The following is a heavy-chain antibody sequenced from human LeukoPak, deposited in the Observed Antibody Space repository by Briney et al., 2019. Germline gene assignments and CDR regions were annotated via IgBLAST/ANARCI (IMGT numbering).Heavy chain of an antibody. CDR2: IYYSGST. D-gene: IGHD3-3*01. Sequence: SETLSLTCTVSGGSISSYYWSRIRQPPGKGLEWIGYIYYSGSTNYNPSLKSRVTISVDTSKNQFSLKLSSVTAADTAVYYCARASIFGVAPYYMDVWGKGTTVTVSS. J-gene: IGHJ6*03. CDR3: ARASIFGVAPYYMDV. V-gene: IGHV4-59*01. CDR1: GGSISSYY.